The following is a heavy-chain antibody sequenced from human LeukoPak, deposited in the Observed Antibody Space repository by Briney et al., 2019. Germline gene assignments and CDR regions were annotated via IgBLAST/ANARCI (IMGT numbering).Heavy chain of an antibody. D-gene: IGHD3-10*01. J-gene: IGHJ4*02. CDR2: IKSKTDGGTT. CDR1: GFTFSNAW. V-gene: IGHV3-15*05. Sequence: PGGSLRLSCAASGFTFSNAWMSWVRQAPGKGLEWVGRIKSKTDGGTTDYAAPVKGRFTISRDNAKNTLYLQMNSLRAEDTAVYYCARGYYGSGSYYFDYWGQGTLVTVSS. CDR3: ARGYYGSGSYYFDY.